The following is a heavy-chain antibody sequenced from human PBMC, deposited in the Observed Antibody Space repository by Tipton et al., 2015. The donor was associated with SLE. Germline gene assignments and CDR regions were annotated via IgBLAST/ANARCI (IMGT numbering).Heavy chain of an antibody. D-gene: IGHD1-1*01. CDR1: GFTFSSYA. Sequence: SLRLSCAASGFTFSSYAMHWVRQAPGKGLEWVAVISYDGSNKYYADSVKGRYTISRDNSKNTLYLQMNSLRAEDTAVYYCIPSGTSYYYYMDVWGKGTTVTVSS. CDR3: IPSGTSYYYYMDV. J-gene: IGHJ6*03. CDR2: ISYDGSNK. V-gene: IGHV3-30*04.